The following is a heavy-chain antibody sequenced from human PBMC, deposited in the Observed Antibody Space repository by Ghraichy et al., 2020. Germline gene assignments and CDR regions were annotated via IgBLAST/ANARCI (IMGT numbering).Heavy chain of an antibody. V-gene: IGHV3-30*02. CDR2: IRYDGSNK. CDR3: ASYSSSWSSPFDY. D-gene: IGHD6-13*01. Sequence: VAFIRYDGSNKYYADSVKGRFTISRDNSKNTLYLQMNSLRAEDTAVYYCASYSSSWSSPFDYWGQ. J-gene: IGHJ4*02.